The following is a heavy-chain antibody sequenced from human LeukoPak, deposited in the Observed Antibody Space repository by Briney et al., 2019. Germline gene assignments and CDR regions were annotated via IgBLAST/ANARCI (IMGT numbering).Heavy chain of an antibody. CDR2: ISAYNGNT. D-gene: IGHD3-3*01. J-gene: IGHJ6*03. V-gene: IGHV1-18*01. CDR3: AGGAITIFGVVMGYMDV. CDR1: GYTFTSYG. Sequence: ASVKVSCKASGYTFTSYGTSWVRQAPGQGLEWMGWISAYNGNTNYAQKLQGRVTMTTDTSTSTAYMELRSLRSDDTAVYYCAGGAITIFGVVMGYMDVWGKGTTVTVSS.